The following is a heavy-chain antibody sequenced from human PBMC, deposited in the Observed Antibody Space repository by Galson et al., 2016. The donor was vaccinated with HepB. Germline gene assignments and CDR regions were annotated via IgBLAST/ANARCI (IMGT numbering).Heavy chain of an antibody. CDR3: ARDEGYCSGGSCYKSAFDI. Sequence: SVKVSCKASGYIFSSYMHWVRQAPGQGLEWMGIINPSGGSTSYAQKFQDRVTMTRDTSTSTVYMELISLRSEDTAVYFCARDEGYCSGGSCYKSAFDIWGQGTMGTVSS. D-gene: IGHD2-15*01. CDR2: INPSGGST. J-gene: IGHJ3*02. CDR1: GYIFSSY. V-gene: IGHV1-46*01.